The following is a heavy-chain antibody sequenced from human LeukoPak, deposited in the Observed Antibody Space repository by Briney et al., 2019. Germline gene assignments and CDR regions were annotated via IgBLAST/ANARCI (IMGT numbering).Heavy chain of an antibody. J-gene: IGHJ4*02. CDR2: IYTSGST. CDR1: GGPISSYY. Sequence: SETLSLTCTVSGGPISSYYWSWIRQPAGKGLEWIGRIYTSGSTNYNPSLKSRVTMSVDTSKNQFSLKLSSVTAADTAVYYCARDLSIRTRAHFDYWGQGTLVTVSS. V-gene: IGHV4-4*07. CDR3: ARDLSIRTRAHFDY. D-gene: IGHD2-2*01.